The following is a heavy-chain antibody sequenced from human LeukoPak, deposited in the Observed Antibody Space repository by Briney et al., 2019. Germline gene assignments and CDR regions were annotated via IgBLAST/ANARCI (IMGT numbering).Heavy chain of an antibody. CDR3: ATAPILRGEGGEHYKYGMDV. V-gene: IGHV4-4*02. J-gene: IGHJ6*02. CDR2: IYHNGTP. CDR1: VGSISSGNW. D-gene: IGHD2-2*02. Sequence: PSETLSLPCAVSVGSISSGNWWSWVRQSPGKGLEWIGEIYHNGTPNYNPSLKSRVTISADTFKNHFSLKLTSVTAADTAVYYCATAPILRGEGGEHYKYGMDVWGQGTTVIVSS.